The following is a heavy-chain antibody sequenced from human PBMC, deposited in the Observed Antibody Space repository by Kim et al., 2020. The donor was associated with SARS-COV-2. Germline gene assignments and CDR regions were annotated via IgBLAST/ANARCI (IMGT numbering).Heavy chain of an antibody. Sequence: GGSLRLSCAASGFTFSSYGMHWVRQAPGKGLEWVAVIWYDGSNKYYADSVKGRFTISRDNSKNTLYLQMNSLRAEDTAVYYCARGEQWLVGSCDYWGQGTLVTVSS. D-gene: IGHD6-19*01. J-gene: IGHJ4*02. V-gene: IGHV3-33*01. CDR2: IWYDGSNK. CDR1: GFTFSSYG. CDR3: ARGEQWLVGSCDY.